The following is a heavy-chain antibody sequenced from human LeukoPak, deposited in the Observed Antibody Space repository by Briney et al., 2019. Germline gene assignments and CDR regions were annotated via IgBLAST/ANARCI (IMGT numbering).Heavy chain of an antibody. J-gene: IGHJ4*02. Sequence: PGGSLRLSCTASGFTFSTYAMSWARRAPGKGLEWVGFIRSKAYGGTADYAASVKGRFTISRDDSKAIAYLQMNSLKTEDTAVYHCTRDRGAYNLYDYWGQGTLVTVSS. D-gene: IGHD1-1*01. V-gene: IGHV3-49*04. CDR2: IRSKAYGGTA. CDR3: TRDRGAYNLYDY. CDR1: GFTFSTYA.